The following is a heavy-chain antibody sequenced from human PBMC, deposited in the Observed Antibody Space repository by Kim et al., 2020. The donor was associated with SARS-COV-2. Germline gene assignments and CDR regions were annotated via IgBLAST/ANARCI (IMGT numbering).Heavy chain of an antibody. V-gene: IGHV4-39*01. Sequence: SETLSLTCTVSGGSISSSSYYWGWIRQPPGKGLEWIGSIYYSGSTYYNPSLKSRVTISVDTSKNQFSLKLSSVTAADTAVYYCARHLGGIVGADDAFDIWGQGTMVTVSS. D-gene: IGHD1-26*01. CDR2: IYYSGST. CDR1: GGSISSSSYY. J-gene: IGHJ3*02. CDR3: ARHLGGIVGADDAFDI.